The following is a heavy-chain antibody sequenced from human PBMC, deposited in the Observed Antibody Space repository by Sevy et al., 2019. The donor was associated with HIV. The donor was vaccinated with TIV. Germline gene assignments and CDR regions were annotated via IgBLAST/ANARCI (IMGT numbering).Heavy chain of an antibody. Sequence: GGSLRLSCAASGFTVSSSFMGWVRQAPGKGLEWVSVIYSDGSTYYEDSVKGRFTISRDNSKNTLYLQMNSLRAEDTAVYYCAREDRGSTWNSYYFDYWGQGILVTVSS. V-gene: IGHV3-66*01. CDR1: GFTVSSSF. CDR2: IYSDGST. CDR3: AREDRGSTWNSYYFDY. D-gene: IGHD3-10*01. J-gene: IGHJ4*02.